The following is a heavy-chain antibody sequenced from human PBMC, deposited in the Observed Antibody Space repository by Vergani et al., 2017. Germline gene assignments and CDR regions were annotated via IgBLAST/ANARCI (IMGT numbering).Heavy chain of an antibody. J-gene: IGHJ4*02. CDR2: ISSNGGST. CDR3: VKDQGVRRVVGDDLGDYFDY. Sequence: EVQLVESGGGLVQPGGSLRLSCSASGFTFSSYAMHWVRQAPGKGLEYVSAISSNGGSTYYADSVKGRFTISRDNSKNTLYLQMSSLRAEDTAVYYCVKDQGVRRVVGDDLGDYFDYWGQGTLVTVSS. V-gene: IGHV3-64D*06. D-gene: IGHD1-26*01. CDR1: GFTFSSYA.